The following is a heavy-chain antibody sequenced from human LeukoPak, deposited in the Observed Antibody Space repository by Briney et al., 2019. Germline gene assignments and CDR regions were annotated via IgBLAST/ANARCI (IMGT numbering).Heavy chain of an antibody. CDR2: VKQDGSEK. CDR3: ARDKNAGITGTFGY. CDR1: GFTFESYC. Sequence: GGSLRLSCAASGFTFESYCLSWVRQAPGKGLEWVAKVKQDGSEKYYVDSVKGRFTISRDNAKNSLYLQMDSLRAEDTAIYYCARDKNAGITGTFGYWGQGTLVTVSS. D-gene: IGHD1-20*01. J-gene: IGHJ4*02. V-gene: IGHV3-7*01.